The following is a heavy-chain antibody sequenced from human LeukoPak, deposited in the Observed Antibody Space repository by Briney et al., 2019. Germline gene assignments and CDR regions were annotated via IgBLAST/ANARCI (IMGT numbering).Heavy chain of an antibody. CDR3: ARVKRCSGGSCSTYYYYYMDV. J-gene: IGHJ6*03. V-gene: IGHV3-30*03. CDR2: ISYDGSNK. CDR1: GFTFSSYG. D-gene: IGHD2-15*01. Sequence: GGSLRLSCAASGFTFSSYGMHWVRQAPGKGLEWVAVISYDGSNKYYADSVKGRFTISRDNSKNTLYLQMNSLRAEDTAVYYCARVKRCSGGSCSTYYYYYMDVWGKGTTVTVSS.